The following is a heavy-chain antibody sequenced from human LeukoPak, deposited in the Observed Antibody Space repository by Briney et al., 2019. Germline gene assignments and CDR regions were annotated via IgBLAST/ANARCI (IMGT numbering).Heavy chain of an antibody. CDR1: GFTFSKYW. V-gene: IGHV3-74*01. D-gene: IGHD6-19*01. CDR2: INTDGTVT. J-gene: IGHJ4*02. Sequence: PGGSLRLSCAASGFTFSKYWMLWVRQAPGKGLGSVSRINTDGTVTTYADSVKGRFTVSRDNDDNTMFLQMNSVRDEDTAVYYCATKQWLAPPPDSWGQGTPVTVSS. CDR3: ATKQWLAPPPDS.